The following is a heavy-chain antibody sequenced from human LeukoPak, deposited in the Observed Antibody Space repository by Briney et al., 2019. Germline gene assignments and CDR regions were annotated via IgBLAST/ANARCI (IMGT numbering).Heavy chain of an antibody. CDR3: ASDYVSGSYRFYY. CDR2: IYNSGRT. V-gene: IGHV4-59*01. Sequence: PSETLSLTCTVSGGPFSGYSWSWIRQPPGKGLEWIGYIYNSGRTTYNPSFRSRVTISLDTSKNQFSLRLSSATAADTAVYYFASDYVSGSYRFYYWGQVTLVTVSS. D-gene: IGHD3-16*02. CDR1: GGPFSGYS. J-gene: IGHJ4*02.